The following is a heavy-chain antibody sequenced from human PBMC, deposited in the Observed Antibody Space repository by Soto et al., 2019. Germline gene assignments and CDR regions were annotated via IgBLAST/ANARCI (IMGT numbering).Heavy chain of an antibody. Sequence: QVQLVQSGAEVKKPGASVKVSCKASGYTFTSYDINWVRQATGQGLEWMGWMNPNSGNTGYAQKLQGRVTMSRNTTISTAYMELSSLRSEDTAVYYCARGQGGYQLLWKYYYYYMDVWGKGTTVTVSS. J-gene: IGHJ6*03. CDR3: ARGQGGYQLLWKYYYYYMDV. D-gene: IGHD2-2*01. CDR2: MNPNSGNT. V-gene: IGHV1-8*01. CDR1: GYTFTSYD.